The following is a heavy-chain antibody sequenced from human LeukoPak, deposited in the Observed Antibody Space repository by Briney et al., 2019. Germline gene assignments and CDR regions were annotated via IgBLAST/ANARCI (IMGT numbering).Heavy chain of an antibody. CDR3: ARHLRGATIYYDF. CDR2: ISYSVTT. V-gene: IGHV4-39*01. D-gene: IGHD1-26*01. Sequence: PSETLSLTCTVSGGSISSSSYYWAWLRQPPGKGLEWIASISYSVTTYYNPSLRSRVTISVDTSKNQFSLKLSSVTAADTALYYCARHLRGATIYYDFWGQGTLVTVSS. J-gene: IGHJ4*02. CDR1: GGSISSSSYY.